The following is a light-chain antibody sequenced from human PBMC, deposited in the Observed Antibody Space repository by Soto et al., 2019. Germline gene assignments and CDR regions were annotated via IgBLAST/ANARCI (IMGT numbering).Light chain of an antibody. CDR1: QSVVTN. CDR3: QHYNNSLGT. CDR2: AAS. V-gene: IGKV3-15*01. J-gene: IGKJ4*01. Sequence: EIVVTQSPAILSVSAGERVTISCRASQSVVTNLTWYQQKPGQAPRLLIYAASTMDTGVPARFSGSGSGTEFFLTISSLQSEDFAVYYCQHYNNSLGTFGEGTKVEIK.